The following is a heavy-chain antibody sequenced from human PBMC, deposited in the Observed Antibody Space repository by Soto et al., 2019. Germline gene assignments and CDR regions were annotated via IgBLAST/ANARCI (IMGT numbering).Heavy chain of an antibody. V-gene: IGHV1-18*01. Sequence: VQLVQSGAEVKKPGASVKVSCKASGYTFITYGVSWVRQAPGQGLDWLGWISTYNGNTRYAERLQGRVTMTTDTTTNTDYMELRNLRTDDTAVYYCARRQTDYYDNSANYFLDYWGQGTLVTVSS. CDR1: GYTFITYG. J-gene: IGHJ4*02. CDR3: ARRQTDYYDNSANYFLDY. CDR2: ISTYNGNT. D-gene: IGHD3-22*01.